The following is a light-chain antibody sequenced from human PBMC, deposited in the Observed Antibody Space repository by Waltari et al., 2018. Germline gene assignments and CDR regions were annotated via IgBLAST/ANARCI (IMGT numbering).Light chain of an antibody. J-gene: IGKJ2*01. CDR2: DAA. CDR1: RDISNS. CDR3: QRHDNLSYT. Sequence: DIQMTQSPSSLSASVGDRVTITCQASRDISNSLNWYQQKPGRAPKLLIYDAAKLETGVPSRFSGSGSGTHFTFTISNLQPEDIATYYCQRHDNLSYTFGQGTKLVIK. V-gene: IGKV1-33*01.